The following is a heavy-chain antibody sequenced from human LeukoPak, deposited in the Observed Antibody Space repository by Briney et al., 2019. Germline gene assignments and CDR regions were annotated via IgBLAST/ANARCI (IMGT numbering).Heavy chain of an antibody. CDR2: IYYSGST. CDR1: GGSISSYY. J-gene: IGHJ4*02. CDR3: ARTDGYSSGWYAFADY. D-gene: IGHD6-19*01. V-gene: IGHV4-59*01. Sequence: PSETLSLTCTVSGGSISSYYWSWIRQPPGKGLEWIGYIYYSGSTNYNPSLKSRVTISVDTSKNQFSLKLSSVTAADTAVYYCARTDGYSSGWYAFADYWGQGTLVTVSS.